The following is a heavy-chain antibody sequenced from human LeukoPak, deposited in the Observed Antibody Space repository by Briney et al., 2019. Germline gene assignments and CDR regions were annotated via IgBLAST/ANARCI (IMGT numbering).Heavy chain of an antibody. CDR1: GGSISGGDYY. J-gene: IGHJ6*04. CDR3: ARDHVLLWFGELYSYGMDV. Sequence: SETLSLTCTVSGGSISGGDYYWSWIRQPPGKGLEWIGYIYYSGSTYYNPSLKSRVTISVDTSKNQFSLKLSSVTAADTAVYYCARDHVLLWFGELYSYGMDVLGKGTTVTVSS. V-gene: IGHV4-30-4*01. CDR2: IYYSGST. D-gene: IGHD3-10*01.